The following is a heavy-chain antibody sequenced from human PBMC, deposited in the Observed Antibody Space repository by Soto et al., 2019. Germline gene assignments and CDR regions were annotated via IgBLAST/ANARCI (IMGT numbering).Heavy chain of an antibody. Sequence: QVQLVESGGGVVQPGRSLRLSCAASGLTFSRYAMHWVRQAPGKGLEWVAIKSSGGSNKYYADSVRGRFTISRDNSNNTLYLQMNSLRAEDTAVYYCARDREGYSGFDYPAYWGQGTLVTVSS. CDR1: GLTFSRYA. CDR3: ARDREGYSGFDYPAY. V-gene: IGHV3-30-3*01. D-gene: IGHD5-12*01. J-gene: IGHJ4*02. CDR2: KSSGGSNK.